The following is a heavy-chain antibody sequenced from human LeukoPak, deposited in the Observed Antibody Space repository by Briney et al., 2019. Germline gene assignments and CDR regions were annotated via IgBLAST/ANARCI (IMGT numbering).Heavy chain of an antibody. J-gene: IGHJ4*02. Sequence: GASVKVSCKASGYTFTSYGISWVRQAPGQGLEWMGWISAYNGNTNYAQKLQGRVTMTTDTSTSTAYMELRSLRSDDTAVYYCARGRNYYDSSGYYSPEVFIDYWGQGTLVTVSS. V-gene: IGHV1-18*01. CDR1: GYTFTSYG. CDR3: ARGRNYYDSSGYYSPEVFIDY. CDR2: ISAYNGNT. D-gene: IGHD3-22*01.